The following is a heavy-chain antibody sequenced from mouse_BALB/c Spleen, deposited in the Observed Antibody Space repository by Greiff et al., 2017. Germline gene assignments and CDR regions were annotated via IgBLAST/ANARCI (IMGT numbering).Heavy chain of an antibody. J-gene: IGHJ2*01. D-gene: IGHD2-10*01. Sequence: EVKVVESGGGLVKPGGSLKLSCAASGFTFSSYAMSWVRQTPEKRLEWVASISSGGSTYNPDSVKGRFTISRDNARNILYLQMSSLRSEDTAMYYCARNTYYGNYGYYFDYWGQGTTLTVSS. CDR2: ISSGGST. V-gene: IGHV5-6-5*01. CDR1: GFTFSSYA. CDR3: ARNTYYGNYGYYFDY.